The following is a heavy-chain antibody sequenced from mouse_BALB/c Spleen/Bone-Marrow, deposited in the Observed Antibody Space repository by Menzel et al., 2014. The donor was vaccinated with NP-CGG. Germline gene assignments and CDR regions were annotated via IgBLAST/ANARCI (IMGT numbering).Heavy chain of an antibody. V-gene: IGHV2-6-7*01. Sequence: QVQLQQSGPGLVAPSQSLSITCTVSGFSLTGFGINWIRQPPGKGLEWLGMIWGDGTTDYNSALKSRLSIKKDNSKSQVFLKMNSLQAGDTARYYCAREKYGNYYAMDYGGQGTSVTVSS. CDR2: IWGDGTT. D-gene: IGHD2-10*02. CDR3: AREKYGNYYAMDY. CDR1: GFSLTGFG. J-gene: IGHJ4*01.